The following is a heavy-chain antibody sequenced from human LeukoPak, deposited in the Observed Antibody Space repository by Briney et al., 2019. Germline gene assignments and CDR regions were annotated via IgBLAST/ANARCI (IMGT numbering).Heavy chain of an antibody. CDR1: GFTFSSYA. CDR2: ISYDGSNK. D-gene: IGHD2-2*01. J-gene: IGHJ6*02. Sequence: GGSLRLSCAASGFTFSSYAMSWVRQAPGKGLEWVAVISYDGSNKYYADSVKGRFTISRDNSKNTLYLQMNSLRAEDTAVYYCAKALGYCSSTSCSYYYYYGMDVWGQGTTVTVSS. CDR3: AKALGYCSSTSCSYYYYYGMDV. V-gene: IGHV3-30*18.